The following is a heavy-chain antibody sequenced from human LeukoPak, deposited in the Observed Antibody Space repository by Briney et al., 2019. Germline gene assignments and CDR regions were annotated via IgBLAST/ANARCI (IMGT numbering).Heavy chain of an antibody. D-gene: IGHD6-19*01. J-gene: IGHJ4*02. CDR2: ISSSSSYI. Sequence: TGGSLRLSCAASGFTFSSYSMNWVRQAPGKGLEWVSSISSSSSYIYYADSVKGRFTISRDNAKNSLYLQMNSLRAEDTAVYYCARGGSYNSGWYDYFDYWGQGTLVTVSS. V-gene: IGHV3-21*04. CDR1: GFTFSSYS. CDR3: ARGGSYNSGWYDYFDY.